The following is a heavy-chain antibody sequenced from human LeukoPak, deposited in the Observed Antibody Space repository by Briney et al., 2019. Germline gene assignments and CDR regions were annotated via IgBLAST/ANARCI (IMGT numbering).Heavy chain of an antibody. CDR2: IYYSGST. CDR1: GGSISSSSYY. CDR3: ARLLRPYSYDSSGYFTTSFDF. Sequence: SETLSLTCTVSGGSISSSSYYWGWIRQPPGKGLEWIATIYYSGSTYYNPSPKSRVTISVDTSKNQFSLKLSSVTAADTAVYYCARLLRPYSYDSSGYFTTSFDFWGQGTMVTVSS. V-gene: IGHV4-39*01. J-gene: IGHJ3*01. D-gene: IGHD3-22*01.